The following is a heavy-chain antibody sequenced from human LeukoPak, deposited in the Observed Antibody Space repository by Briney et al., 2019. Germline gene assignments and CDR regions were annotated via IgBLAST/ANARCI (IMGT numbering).Heavy chain of an antibody. CDR2: IYYSGST. Sequence: PSETLSLTCTVSGGSISSYYWSWIRQPPGKGLEWIGYIYYSGSTNYNPSLKSRVTISVDTSKNQFSLRLTSVTAADTAVYFCARLTPSLDILTGYYIDYWGQGTLVPVSS. CDR3: ARLTPSLDILTGYYIDY. D-gene: IGHD3-9*01. V-gene: IGHV4-59*12. J-gene: IGHJ4*02. CDR1: GGSISSYY.